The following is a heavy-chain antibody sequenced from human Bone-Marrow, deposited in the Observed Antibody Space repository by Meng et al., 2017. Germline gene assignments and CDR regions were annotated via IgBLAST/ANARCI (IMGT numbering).Heavy chain of an antibody. D-gene: IGHD3-22*01. CDR3: ARVGVVVITPNWFDP. CDR2: INHSGST. CDR1: GGSFSGYY. Sequence: QGQLQQWGAGLLKPSETLPLTCAVYGGSFSGYYWSWIRQPPGKGLEWIGEINHSGSTNYNPSLKSRVTISVDTSKNQFSLKLSSVTAADTAVYYCARVGVVVITPNWFDPWGQGTLVTVSS. V-gene: IGHV4-34*01. J-gene: IGHJ5*02.